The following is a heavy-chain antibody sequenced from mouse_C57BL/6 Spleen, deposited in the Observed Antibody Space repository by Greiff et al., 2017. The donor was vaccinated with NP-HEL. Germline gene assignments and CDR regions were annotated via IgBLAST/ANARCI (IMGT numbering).Heavy chain of an antibody. Sequence: EVQLQQSGPGLAKPSQTLSLTCSVTGYSITSDYWNWIRKFPGNKLEYMGYISYSGSTYYNPSLKSRISITRDTSKNQYYLQLNSVTTEDTATYYCARSGFTTVVADWYFDVWGTGTTVTVSS. D-gene: IGHD1-1*01. CDR1: GYSITSDY. CDR3: ARSGFTTVVADWYFDV. CDR2: ISYSGST. V-gene: IGHV3-8*01. J-gene: IGHJ1*03.